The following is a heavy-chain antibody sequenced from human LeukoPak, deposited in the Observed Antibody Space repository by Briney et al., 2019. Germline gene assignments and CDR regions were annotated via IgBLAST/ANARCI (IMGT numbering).Heavy chain of an antibody. J-gene: IGHJ3*02. V-gene: IGHV4-4*07. CDR1: AGSISNYY. D-gene: IGHD3-22*01. Sequence: SETLSLTCTVSAGSISNYYWSWIRQPAGKGLEWIGRISSRGSTNYNPSLKSRVTMSIDTSKNQFSLKLSSVTAADTAVYYCACLTTADAFDIWGQGTMVTVSS. CDR3: ACLTTADAFDI. CDR2: ISSRGST.